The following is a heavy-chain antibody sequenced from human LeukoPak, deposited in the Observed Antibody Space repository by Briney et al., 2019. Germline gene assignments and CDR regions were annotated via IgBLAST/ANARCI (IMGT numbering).Heavy chain of an antibody. D-gene: IGHD6-19*01. V-gene: IGHV2-5*02. Sequence: SGPTLVNPTQTLTLTCTVSGFSLSTSGVGVGCVRQPPVKALEWLALIYWDDDKRYSPSLKSRLTITKDTSKKEVVLTMTNVDPVDTATYYCARRAEYKIAVRYALFTYCSQATLATVYS. CDR3: ARRAEYKIAVRYALFTY. CDR1: GFSLSTSGVG. CDR2: IYWDDDK. J-gene: IGHJ4*02.